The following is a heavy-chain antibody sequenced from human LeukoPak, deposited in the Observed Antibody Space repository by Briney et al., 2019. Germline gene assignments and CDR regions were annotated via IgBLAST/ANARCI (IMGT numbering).Heavy chain of an antibody. CDR3: ARGGSPPEALGDTFDI. D-gene: IGHD1-26*01. CDR1: GFTFSSHW. V-gene: IGHV3-74*01. CDR2: INTDGSSP. Sequence: GGSLRLSCAASGFTFSSHWMHWVRHAPGKGLVRVSRINTDGSSPLYAESVKGRFTISRDNAKSTLYLQMNSLRAEDTAVYYCARGGSPPEALGDTFDIWGQGTMVTVSS. J-gene: IGHJ3*02.